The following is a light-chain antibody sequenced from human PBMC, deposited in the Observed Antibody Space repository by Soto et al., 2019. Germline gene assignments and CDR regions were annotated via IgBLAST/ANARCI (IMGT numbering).Light chain of an antibody. J-gene: IGKJ4*02. V-gene: IGKV1-6*01. CDR1: QGIRHD. Sequence: IQLTQPPSSLSASVGDRVTITCRASQGIRHDLGWYQQNPGKAPKLLIYAASNLQSGVPSRFSGSGSGTDFTLTIISLQPEDVATYYCLQDYNCPRTFGGGTKVDIK. CDR2: AAS. CDR3: LQDYNCPRT.